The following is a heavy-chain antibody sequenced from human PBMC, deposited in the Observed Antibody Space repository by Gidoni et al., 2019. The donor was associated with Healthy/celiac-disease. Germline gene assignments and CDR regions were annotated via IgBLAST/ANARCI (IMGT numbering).Heavy chain of an antibody. CDR1: GFTFDDYA. J-gene: IGHJ4*02. CDR3: AKDMRNSGSYLFDY. D-gene: IGHD1-26*01. V-gene: IGHV3-9*01. Sequence: EVQLVESGGGLVQPGRSLRLSCAASGFTFDDYAMHWVRQVPGKGLEWVSGISWNSGSIGYADSVKGRFTISRDNAKNSLYLQMNSLRAEDTALYYCAKDMRNSGSYLFDYWGQGTLVTVSS. CDR2: ISWNSGSI.